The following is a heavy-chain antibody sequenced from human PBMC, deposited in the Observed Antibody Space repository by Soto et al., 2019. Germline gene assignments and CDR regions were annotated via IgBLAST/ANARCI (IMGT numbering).Heavy chain of an antibody. CDR1: GYTFTSYG. V-gene: IGHV1-18*01. CDR3: ARDLSVVAAAGTGGSYYYYYGMDV. Sequence: ASVKVSCKASGYTFTSYGISWVRQAPGQGLEWMGWISAYNGNTNYAQKLQGRVTMTTDTSTSTAYMELRRLRSDDTAVYYCARDLSVVAAAGTGGSYYYYYGMDVWGQGTTVTVSS. J-gene: IGHJ6*02. CDR2: ISAYNGNT. D-gene: IGHD6-13*01.